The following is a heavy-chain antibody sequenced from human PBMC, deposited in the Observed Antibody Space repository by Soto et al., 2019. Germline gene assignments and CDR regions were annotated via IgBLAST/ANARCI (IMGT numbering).Heavy chain of an antibody. CDR1: GGPMSEYF. Sequence: KPSETLSLTCTVSGGPMSEYFWSWIRQSPGKGLEWIGYIYYLGSTDYNPSLKSRVTISVDTSKTQFSLRLTSVTAADTAVYYCARDGYDGSGSPYPAYWGPGTQVTVSS. J-gene: IGHJ4*02. V-gene: IGHV4-59*01. CDR2: IYYLGST. D-gene: IGHD3-10*01. CDR3: ARDGYDGSGSPYPAY.